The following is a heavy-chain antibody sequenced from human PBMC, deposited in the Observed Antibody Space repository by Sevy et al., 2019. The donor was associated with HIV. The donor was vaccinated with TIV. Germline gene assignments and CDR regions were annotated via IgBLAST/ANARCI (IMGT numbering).Heavy chain of an antibody. D-gene: IGHD6-13*01. CDR1: GFTFSSYA. CDR3: AKTPAGYSSSWDGVVDY. V-gene: IGHV3-23*01. Sequence: GGSLRLSCAASGFTFSSYAMSWVRQAPGKGLEWVSAISGSGGSTYYADSVKGRFTISRDNSKNTLYLQMNSLRAEDTAVYYCAKTPAGYSSSWDGVVDYWGQGTLVTVSS. CDR2: ISGSGGST. J-gene: IGHJ4*02.